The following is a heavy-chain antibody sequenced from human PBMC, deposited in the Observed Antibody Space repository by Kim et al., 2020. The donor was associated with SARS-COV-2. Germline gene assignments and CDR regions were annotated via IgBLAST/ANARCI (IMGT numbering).Heavy chain of an antibody. CDR3: AKDPCSSGWCHPGYYFDY. CDR2: ISGSGGST. Sequence: GGSLRLSCAASGFTFSSYAMSWVRQAPGKGLEWVSAISGSGGSTYYADSVKGRFTISRDNSKNTLYLQMNSLRAEDTAVYYCAKDPCSSGWCHPGYYFDYWGQGTLVTVSS. V-gene: IGHV3-23*01. D-gene: IGHD6-19*01. J-gene: IGHJ4*02. CDR1: GFTFSSYA.